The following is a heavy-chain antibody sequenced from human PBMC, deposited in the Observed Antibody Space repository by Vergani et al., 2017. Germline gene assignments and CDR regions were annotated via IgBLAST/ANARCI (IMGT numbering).Heavy chain of an antibody. CDR3: TRDRIDDSEADCDY. J-gene: IGHJ4*02. D-gene: IGHD4-11*01. Sequence: EVHLVESGGGLVQPGRSLRLSCSGSGFTLGAYALPWVRQAPGQGLELVAFIWSKPYGGTTEDAASVKGRFTISRDDSKSIASLQMSSLKAEYTAVYYCTRDRIDDSEADCDYWGKGKRVNVSP. CDR2: IWSKPYGGTT. V-gene: IGHV3-49*04. CDR1: GFTLGAYA.